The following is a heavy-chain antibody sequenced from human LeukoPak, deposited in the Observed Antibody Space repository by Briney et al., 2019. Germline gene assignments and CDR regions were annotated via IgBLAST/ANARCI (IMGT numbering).Heavy chain of an antibody. D-gene: IGHD1-26*01. V-gene: IGHV3-23*01. CDR2: ISGDGGST. CDR3: AKWEAMRDFDY. Sequence: GRSLRPSCAASGFTFSSYAISSVRQAPGKGLGWVSSISGDGGSTWYADSVKGRFTISRDNSKDTLYLQMNSLGAEDTAVYYCAKWEAMRDFDYWGQGTLVTVSS. CDR1: GFTFSSYA. J-gene: IGHJ4*02.